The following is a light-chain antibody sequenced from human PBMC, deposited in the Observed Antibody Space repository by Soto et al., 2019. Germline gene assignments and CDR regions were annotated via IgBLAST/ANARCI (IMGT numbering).Light chain of an antibody. CDR1: SSDVGGYNY. J-gene: IGLJ2*01. CDR3: SSYAGSNNCV. Sequence: QSALTQPPSASGSPGQSVTISCTGTSSDVGGYNYVSWYQQHPGKAPKLMIYEVSKRPSGVPDRFSGSKSGNTASLTVSGLQGEDEADYDCSSYAGSNNCVFGGGTKLTVL. V-gene: IGLV2-8*01. CDR2: EVS.